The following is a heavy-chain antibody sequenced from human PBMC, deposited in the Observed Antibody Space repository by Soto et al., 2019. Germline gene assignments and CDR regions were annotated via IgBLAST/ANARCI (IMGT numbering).Heavy chain of an antibody. CDR3: ARDTFDYVPDYYYGMDV. CDR2: INAGNGNT. CDR1: GYTFTSYA. V-gene: IGHV1-3*01. Sequence: GASVKVSCKASGYTFTSYAMHWVRQAPGQRLEWMGWINAGNGNTKYSQKFQGRVTITRDTSASTAYMELSSLRSEDTAVYYCARDTFDYVPDYYYGMDVWGQGTTVTSP. D-gene: IGHD3-16*01. J-gene: IGHJ6*02.